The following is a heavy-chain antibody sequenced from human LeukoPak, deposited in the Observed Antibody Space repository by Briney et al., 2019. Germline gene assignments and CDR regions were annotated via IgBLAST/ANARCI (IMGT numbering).Heavy chain of an antibody. CDR3: ARADIVATIYYYYYGMDV. CDR1: GYTFTRDS. CDR2: ISAYNGNT. D-gene: IGHD5-12*01. Sequence: ASVKVSCKASGYTFTRDSISWVRQAPGQGLEWMGWISAYNGNTNYAQKLQGRVTMTTDTSTSTAYMELRSLRSDDTAVYYCARADIVATIYYYYYGMDVWGRGTTVTVSS. V-gene: IGHV1-18*01. J-gene: IGHJ6*02.